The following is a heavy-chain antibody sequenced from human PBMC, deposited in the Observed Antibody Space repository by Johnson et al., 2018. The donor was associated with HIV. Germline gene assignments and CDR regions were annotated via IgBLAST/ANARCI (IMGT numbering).Heavy chain of an antibody. V-gene: IGHV3-NL1*01. D-gene: IGHD3-22*01. CDR2: IYSGGST. J-gene: IGHJ3*01. CDR1: GFTFSSYA. Sequence: QVQLVESGGGVVQPGRSLRLSCAASGFTFSSYAMHWVRQAPGKGLEWVAVIYSGGSTYYADSVKGRFTISRDNSKNTLYLQMNRLRAEDTAVYYCARAYYDSRGYYPHAFHVWGQGTVVTVSS. CDR3: ARAYYDSRGYYPHAFHV.